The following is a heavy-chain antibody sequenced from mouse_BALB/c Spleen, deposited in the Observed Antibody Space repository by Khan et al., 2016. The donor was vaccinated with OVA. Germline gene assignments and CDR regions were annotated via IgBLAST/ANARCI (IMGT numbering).Heavy chain of an antibody. Sequence: QLEESGPGLVKPSQSLSLTCSVTGYSITSGYFWNWIRQFPGNNLEWMGYIRYDGDSNYNPSLKSRISITRDTSKNQSFLKLNSVTPEDTATYCCARGGSSGPAWFAYWGQGTLVTVST. CDR1: GYSITSGYF. J-gene: IGHJ3*01. CDR3: ARGGSSGPAWFAY. CDR2: IRYDGDS. D-gene: IGHD3-1*01. V-gene: IGHV3-6*02.